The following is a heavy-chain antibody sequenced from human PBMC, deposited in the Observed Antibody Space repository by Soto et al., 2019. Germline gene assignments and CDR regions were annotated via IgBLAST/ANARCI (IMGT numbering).Heavy chain of an antibody. Sequence: QVQLVQSGAEVKKPGSSVKVSCKASGGTFSSYAISWVRQAPGQGLEWMGGIIPIFGTANYAQKFQGRVMITADEFTSTAYMELSSLRSEETVVYYWARVRYDEGYYYFGMDVWGQGTTVTVS. J-gene: IGHJ6*02. V-gene: IGHV1-69*01. CDR1: GGTFSSYA. CDR2: IIPIFGTA. CDR3: ARVRYDEGYYYFGMDV. D-gene: IGHD4-17*01.